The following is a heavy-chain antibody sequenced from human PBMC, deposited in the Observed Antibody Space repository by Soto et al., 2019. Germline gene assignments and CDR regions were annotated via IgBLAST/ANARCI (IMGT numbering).Heavy chain of an antibody. J-gene: IGHJ4*02. CDR3: AKASGGGYSYGPYAD. CDR1: GFTFDDYA. V-gene: IGHV3-9*01. Sequence: EVPLVESGGGLVQPGRSLRLSCAASGFTFDDYAMHWVRQAPGKGLEWVSGISWNSGSIGYADSVKGRFTISRDNAKNSLYLQMNSLRAEDTALYYCAKASGGGYSYGPYADWGQGTLVTVSS. CDR2: ISWNSGSI. D-gene: IGHD5-18*01.